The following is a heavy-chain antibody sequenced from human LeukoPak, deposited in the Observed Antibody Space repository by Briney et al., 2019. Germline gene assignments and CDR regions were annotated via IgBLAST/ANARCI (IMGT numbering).Heavy chain of an antibody. D-gene: IGHD1-26*01. Sequence: SETLSLICTVSGGSISSYYWSWIRQPPGKGLEWIGYIYYSGSTNYNPSLKSRVTISIDTSKNQFSLKLSSVTAADTAVYYCARGGAGAISNWFDPWGQGTLVTVSS. J-gene: IGHJ5*02. CDR2: IYYSGST. CDR3: ARGGAGAISNWFDP. V-gene: IGHV4-59*01. CDR1: GGSISSYY.